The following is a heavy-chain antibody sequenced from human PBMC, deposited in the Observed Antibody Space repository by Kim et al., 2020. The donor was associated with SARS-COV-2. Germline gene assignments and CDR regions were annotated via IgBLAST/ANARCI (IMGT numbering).Heavy chain of an antibody. J-gene: IGHJ6*02. V-gene: IGHV3-30-3*01. CDR2: ISYDGSNK. CDR1: GFTFSSYA. D-gene: IGHD4-17*01. CDR3: ARDRVGYGERERSRERYYYYYYGMDV. Sequence: GGSLRLSCAASGFTFSSYAMHWVRQAPGKGLEWVAVISYDGSNKYYADSVKGRFTISRDNSKNTLYLQMNSLRAEDTAVYYCARDRVGYGERERSRERYYYYYYGMDVWGQGTTVTVSS.